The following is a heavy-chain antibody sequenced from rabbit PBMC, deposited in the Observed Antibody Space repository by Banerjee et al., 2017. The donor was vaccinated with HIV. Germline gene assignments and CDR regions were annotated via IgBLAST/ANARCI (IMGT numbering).Heavy chain of an antibody. J-gene: IGHJ4*01. CDR3: ARDITMAGTL. V-gene: IGHV1S40*01. CDR1: GFSFSSSNH. CDR2: IYTGSTGAA. Sequence: QSLEESGGDLVKPGASLTLTCTASGFSFSSSNHMCWVRQAPGKGLEWIACIYTGSTGAAYYASWAKDRFTISKTSSTTVTLQMTSLTVADTATYFCARDITMAGTLWGPGTLVTVS. D-gene: IGHD4-1*01.